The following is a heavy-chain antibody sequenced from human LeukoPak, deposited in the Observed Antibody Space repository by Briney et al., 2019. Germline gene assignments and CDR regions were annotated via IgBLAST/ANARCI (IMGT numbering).Heavy chain of an antibody. CDR2: IIPIFGTA. J-gene: IGHJ4*02. V-gene: IGHV1-69*13. D-gene: IGHD3-3*01. CDR3: ARDDFWSGYQSTRFDY. CDR1: GGTFSSYA. Sequence: ASAKVSCKASGGTFSSYAISWVRQAPGQGLEWMGGIIPIFGTANYAQKFQGRVTITADESTSTAYMELSSLRSEDTAVYYCARDDFWSGYQSTRFDYWGQGTLVTVSS.